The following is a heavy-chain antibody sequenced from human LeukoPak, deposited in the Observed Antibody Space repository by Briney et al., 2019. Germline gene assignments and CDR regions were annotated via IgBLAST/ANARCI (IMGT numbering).Heavy chain of an antibody. CDR3: AKDSATTGYPVDY. CDR1: GFTFSNYD. CDR2: ISGSGGST. J-gene: IGHJ4*02. Sequence: PGGSLRLSCAASGFTFSNYDMSWVRQAPGKGLEWVSAISGSGGSTYYAGSVKGRFTISRDNSKNTLSLQMNSLRAEDTALYYCAKDSATTGYPVDYWGQGTLVTVSS. D-gene: IGHD3-9*01. V-gene: IGHV3-23*01.